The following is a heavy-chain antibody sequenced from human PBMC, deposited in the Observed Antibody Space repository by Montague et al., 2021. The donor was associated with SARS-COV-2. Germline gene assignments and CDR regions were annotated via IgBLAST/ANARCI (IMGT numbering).Heavy chain of an antibody. V-gene: IGHV1-24*01. CDR3: ATSRWSLLPEY. J-gene: IGHJ4*02. CDR2: FDPEDGET. Sequence: SVKVSCKVSGYTLSEVSMHWVRQAPGKGLEWMGGFDPEDGETIYAQKFQGRVTMTEDISTDTAYMELSSLRSEDSGVYYCATSRWSLLPEYWGQGTLVTVSS. D-gene: IGHD2-21*02. CDR1: GYTLSEVS.